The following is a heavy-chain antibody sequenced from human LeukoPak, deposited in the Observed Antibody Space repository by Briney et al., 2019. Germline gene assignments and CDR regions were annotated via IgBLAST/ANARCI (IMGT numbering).Heavy chain of an antibody. V-gene: IGHV3-48*03. J-gene: IGHJ4*02. D-gene: IGHD3-10*01. CDR2: ISSGSTI. CDR3: AYERFGELWGPLDY. Sequence: QTGGSLRLSCAASGFTFSSYEMNWVRQAPGKGLEWVSYISSGSTIYYADSVKGRFTISRDNAKNSLYLQMNSLRAEDTAVYYCAYERFGELWGPLDYWGQGTLVTVSS. CDR1: GFTFSSYE.